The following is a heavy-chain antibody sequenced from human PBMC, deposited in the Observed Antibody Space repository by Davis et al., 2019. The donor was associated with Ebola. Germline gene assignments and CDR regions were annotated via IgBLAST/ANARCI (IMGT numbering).Heavy chain of an antibody. D-gene: IGHD3-3*01. V-gene: IGHV3-23*01. J-gene: IGHJ6*02. CDR3: AKQLGSGFMYDGMDV. Sequence: GGSLRLSCAASGFTFSSYAMSWVRQAPGKGLEWVSAISGSGGSTYYADSVKGRFTISRDNSKNTLYLQMNSLRAEDTAVYYCAKQLGSGFMYDGMDVWGQGTTVTVSS. CDR2: ISGSGGST. CDR1: GFTFSSYA.